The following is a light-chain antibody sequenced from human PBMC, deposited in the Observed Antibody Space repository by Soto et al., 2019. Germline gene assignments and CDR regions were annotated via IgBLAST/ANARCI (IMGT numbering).Light chain of an antibody. CDR1: SANIGAGYV. CDR3: SSYAGRTLYV. Sequence: SGLTQPPAVSGAPGRRVTIYCTWGSANIGAGYVVSWYQQRSGIAPKLVIHEVTKQPSGVADLFSVSKYGDTASLTVSGMQDEDEADYYCSSYAGRTLYVFGTGTTVTVL. V-gene: IGLV2-8*01. CDR2: EVT. J-gene: IGLJ1*01.